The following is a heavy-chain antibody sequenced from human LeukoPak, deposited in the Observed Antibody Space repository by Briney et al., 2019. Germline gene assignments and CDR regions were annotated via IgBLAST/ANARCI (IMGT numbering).Heavy chain of an antibody. Sequence: PGGSLRLSCAASGFTFSDYYMCWIRQAPGKGLEWVSYISRNSYTNYADSVKGRFTISRDNAKNSLYLQMASLRAEDTAVYYCARMGIAAVGAYYFDYWGQGTLVTVSS. D-gene: IGHD6-13*01. V-gene: IGHV3-11*06. J-gene: IGHJ4*02. CDR2: ISRNSYT. CDR3: ARMGIAAVGAYYFDY. CDR1: GFTFSDYY.